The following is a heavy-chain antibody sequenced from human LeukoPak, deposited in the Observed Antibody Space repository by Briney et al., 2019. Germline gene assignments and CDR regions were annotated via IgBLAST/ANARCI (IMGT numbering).Heavy chain of an antibody. D-gene: IGHD6-13*01. Sequence: ASVKVSCKAAGYTFSGYYMHWVRQAPGQGLEWMGWISAYNGNTNYAQKLQGRVTMTTDTSTSTAYMELRSLRSDDTAVYYCARGGYSSSWYSNYYYMDVWGKGTTVTISS. CDR3: ARGGYSSSWYSNYYYMDV. V-gene: IGHV1-18*04. CDR2: ISAYNGNT. J-gene: IGHJ6*03. CDR1: GYTFSGYY.